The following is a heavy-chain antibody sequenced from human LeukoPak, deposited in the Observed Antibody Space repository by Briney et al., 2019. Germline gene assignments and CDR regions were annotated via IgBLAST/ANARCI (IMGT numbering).Heavy chain of an antibody. CDR3: AKEVDCPSDCLFYHS. Sequence: GGSLRLSCAASGFTFDRFTIHWVRQTPGKGLEWVSLINRRGHTFYADSVKGRFTISRDNSRNSVFLQMNSLRPEDTALYHCAKEVDCPSDCLFYHSWGQGTLVTVSS. J-gene: IGHJ4*02. CDR1: GFTFDRFT. CDR2: INRRGHT. V-gene: IGHV3-43*01. D-gene: IGHD2-21*02.